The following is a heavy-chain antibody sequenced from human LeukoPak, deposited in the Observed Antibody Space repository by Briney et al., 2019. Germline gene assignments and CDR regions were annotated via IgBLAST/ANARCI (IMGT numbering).Heavy chain of an antibody. Sequence: GGSLRLSCAASGFTFSSYGMHWVRQAPGKGLEWVAVISYDGSNKYYAGSVKGRFTISGDNSKNTLYLQMNSLRAEDTAVYYCAKDDPNWFDPWGQGTLVTVSS. J-gene: IGHJ5*02. CDR3: AKDDPNWFDP. CDR1: GFTFSSYG. CDR2: ISYDGSNK. V-gene: IGHV3-30*18.